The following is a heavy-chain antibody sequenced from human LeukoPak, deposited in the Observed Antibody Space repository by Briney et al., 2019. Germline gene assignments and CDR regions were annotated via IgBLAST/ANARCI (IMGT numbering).Heavy chain of an antibody. CDR3: ARGRLTARKAWFDP. CDR1: GYTFTSYD. V-gene: IGHV1-8*03. D-gene: IGHD6-25*01. Sequence: RASVKVSCKASGYTFTSYDINWVRQATGQGLEWMGWMNPNSGNTGYAQKFQGRVTITRNTSISTAYMELSSLRSEDTAVYYCARGRLTARKAWFDPWGQGTLVTVSS. CDR2: MNPNSGNT. J-gene: IGHJ5*02.